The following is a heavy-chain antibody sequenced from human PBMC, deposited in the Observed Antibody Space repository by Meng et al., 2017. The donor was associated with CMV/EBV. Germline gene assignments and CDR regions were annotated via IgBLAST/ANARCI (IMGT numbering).Heavy chain of an antibody. CDR3: ARALSGELLDY. CDR2: INSDGSST. D-gene: IGHD1-26*01. CDR1: GGSISSYYW. J-gene: IGHJ4*02. Sequence: GGSLRLSCTVSGGSISSYYWMHWVRQAPGKGLVWVSRINSDGSSTSYADSVKGRFTISRDNAKNTLYLQMNSLRAEDTAVYYCARALSGELLDYWGQGTLVTVSS. V-gene: IGHV3-74*01.